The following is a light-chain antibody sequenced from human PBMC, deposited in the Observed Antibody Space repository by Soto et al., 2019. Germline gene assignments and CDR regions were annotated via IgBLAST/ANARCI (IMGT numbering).Light chain of an antibody. V-gene: IGKV3D-15*01. CDR1: QSVSSN. CDR3: QQYNNWPLT. Sequence: EIVMTQSPATLSVSPGERATLSCRASQSVSSNLAWYQQKPGQAPRLLIYGASIRATGIPARFSGSVSGTEFTLTIGSLQSEDFAVYYCQQYNNWPLTFGGGTKVEIK. CDR2: GAS. J-gene: IGKJ4*01.